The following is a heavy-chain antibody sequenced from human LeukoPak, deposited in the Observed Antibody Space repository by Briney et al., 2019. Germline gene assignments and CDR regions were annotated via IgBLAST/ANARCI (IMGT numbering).Heavy chain of an antibody. CDR1: GFNFNAAW. CDR3: ARLGNWGGNAFDI. CDR2: IKQDGSEK. D-gene: IGHD7-27*01. J-gene: IGHJ3*02. Sequence: PGGSLRLSCATSGFNFNAAWMSWVRQAPGKGLEWVANIKQDGSEKYYVDSVKGRFTISRDNAKNSLYLQVNSLRAEDTAVYYCARLGNWGGNAFDIWGQGTMVTVSS. V-gene: IGHV3-7*01.